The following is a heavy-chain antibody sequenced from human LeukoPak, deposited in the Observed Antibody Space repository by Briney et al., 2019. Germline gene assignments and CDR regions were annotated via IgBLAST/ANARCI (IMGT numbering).Heavy chain of an antibody. CDR1: GGSFSGYY. CDR3: ARGGYKDF. CDR2: INHSGST. D-gene: IGHD3-10*01. V-gene: IGHV4-34*01. Sequence: PSETLSLTCAVYGGSFSGYYWIWIRQPPGKGLEWIGEINHSGSTNYNPSLKSRVTISVDTSKNQFSLKLSSVTAADTAVYYCARGGYKDFWGQGTLVTVSS. J-gene: IGHJ4*02.